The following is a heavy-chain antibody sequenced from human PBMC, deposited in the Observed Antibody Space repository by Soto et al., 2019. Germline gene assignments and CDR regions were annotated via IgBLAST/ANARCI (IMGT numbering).Heavy chain of an antibody. CDR3: ARPYAAPGRNCPHLDV. Sequence: SDTLCLTCAVYGGSFSGYYWSWIRPPPGKGLEWIGEINHSGSTNYNPSLKGRVTISVDTSKNQFSLKLSSVTAADTAVYYCARPYAAPGRNCPHLDVWGQGTMVTVS. CDR1: GGSFSGYY. D-gene: IGHD1-7*01. CDR2: INHSGST. J-gene: IGHJ6*02. V-gene: IGHV4-34*01.